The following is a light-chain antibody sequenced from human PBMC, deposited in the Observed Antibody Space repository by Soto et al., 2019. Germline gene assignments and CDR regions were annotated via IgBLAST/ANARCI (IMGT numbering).Light chain of an antibody. CDR3: KSYAGSNTYV. CDR1: RSNVGTNL. J-gene: IGLJ1*01. Sequence: QSVLTQPPSASGTPGQRVTISCSGRRSNVGTNLVNWYQQLPGTAPKLLIYAHIQRPSGVPDRFSGSKSGNTASLTVSGLQAADEADYFCKSYAGSNTYVFGSGTKVTVL. CDR2: AHI. V-gene: IGLV1-44*01.